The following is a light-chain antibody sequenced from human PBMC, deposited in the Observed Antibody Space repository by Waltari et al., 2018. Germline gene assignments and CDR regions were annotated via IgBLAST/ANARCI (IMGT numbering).Light chain of an antibody. J-gene: IGKJ5*01. V-gene: IGKV1-39*01. CDR2: AAS. Sequence: DIQMTQSPASLSASVGDRVTITCRASQSIRSYLNWYQQKPGKAPNLLIYAASSLQSGVPSRFSGNQSGTDFSLTISSLQPEDFATYYCQQSHSTPITFGQGTRLDIK. CDR1: QSIRSY. CDR3: QQSHSTPIT.